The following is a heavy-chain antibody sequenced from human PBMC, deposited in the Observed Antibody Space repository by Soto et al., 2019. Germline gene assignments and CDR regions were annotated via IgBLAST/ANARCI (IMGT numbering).Heavy chain of an antibody. CDR3: ARRQLPGNNYFDY. V-gene: IGHV4-59*01. CDR1: GGSISSYY. D-gene: IGHD2-2*01. CDR2: IYYSGST. Sequence: SETLSLTCTVSGGSISSYYWSWIRQPPGKGLEWIGYIYYSGSTNYNPSLKSRVTISVDTSKNQFSLKLSSVTAADTAVYYCARRQLPGNNYFDYWGQGTLVTVSS. J-gene: IGHJ4*02.